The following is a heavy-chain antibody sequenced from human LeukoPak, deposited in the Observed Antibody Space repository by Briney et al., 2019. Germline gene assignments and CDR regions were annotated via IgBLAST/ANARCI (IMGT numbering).Heavy chain of an antibody. CDR3: AREAPRFDYGMDV. V-gene: IGHV3-74*01. J-gene: IGHJ6*02. D-gene: IGHD3-3*01. CDR1: GFTFSSYW. CDR2: INSDGSST. Sequence: PGGSLRLSCAASGFTFSSYWMHWVRQAPGKGLVWVSRINSDGSSTSYADSVKGRFTISRDNAKNTLYLQMNSLRAEDTAVYYCAREAPRFDYGMDVWGRGTTVTVSS.